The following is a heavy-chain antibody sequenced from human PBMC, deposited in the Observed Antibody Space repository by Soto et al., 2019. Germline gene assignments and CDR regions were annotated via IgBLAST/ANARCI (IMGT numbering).Heavy chain of an antibody. V-gene: IGHV1-46*01. D-gene: IGHD6-13*01. CDR1: GYTFTSYY. CDR2: INPSGGST. Sequence: ASVKVSCKASGYTFTSYYMHWVRQAPGQGLEWMGIINPSGGSTSYAQKFQGRVTMTRDTSTSTVYMELSSLRSEDTAVYYCARIAAPGRGKYYYYGMDVWGQGTTVTVSS. J-gene: IGHJ6*02. CDR3: ARIAAPGRGKYYYYGMDV.